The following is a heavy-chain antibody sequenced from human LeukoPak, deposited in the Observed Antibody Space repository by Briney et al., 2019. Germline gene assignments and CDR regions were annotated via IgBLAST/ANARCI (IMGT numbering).Heavy chain of an antibody. CDR2: INPNSGGT. J-gene: IGHJ5*02. CDR3: ARLISDILTGYYNWFDP. CDR1: GGTFSSYA. Sequence: ASVKVSCKASGGTFSSYAISWVRQAPGQGLEWMGWINPNSGGTNYAQKFQGRVTMTRDTSISTAYMELSRLRSDDTAVYYCARLISDILTGYYNWFDPWGQGTLVTVSS. V-gene: IGHV1-2*02. D-gene: IGHD3-9*01.